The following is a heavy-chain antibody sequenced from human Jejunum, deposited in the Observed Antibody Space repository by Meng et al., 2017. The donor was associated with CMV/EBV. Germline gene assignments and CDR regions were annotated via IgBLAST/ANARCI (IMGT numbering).Heavy chain of an antibody. J-gene: IGHJ4*02. CDR3: AKSQSLYSSGWYDY. CDR2: IGWNGGNI. V-gene: IGHV3-9*01. Sequence: GFTFDDYAMHWVRQAPGKGLEWVSSIGWNGGNIDYADSVKGRFSISRDNSKNTLYLQMNSLRADDTAVYYCAKSQSLYSSGWYDYWGQGALVTVSS. CDR1: GFTFDDYA. D-gene: IGHD6-19*01.